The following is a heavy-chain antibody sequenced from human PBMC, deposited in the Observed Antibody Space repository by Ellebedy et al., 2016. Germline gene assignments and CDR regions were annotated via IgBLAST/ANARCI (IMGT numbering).Heavy chain of an antibody. Sequence: SETLSLTCTVSGGSISSDYWSWIRQPPRKGLEWIGYIYYSGRTNYNPSLKSRVTISVDTSKNQFSLKLSSVTAADTAVYYCARSATGTTAWYYYMDVWGKGTTVTVSS. CDR2: IYYSGRT. J-gene: IGHJ6*03. V-gene: IGHV4-59*01. CDR3: ARSATGTTAWYYYMDV. D-gene: IGHD1-1*01. CDR1: GGSISSDY.